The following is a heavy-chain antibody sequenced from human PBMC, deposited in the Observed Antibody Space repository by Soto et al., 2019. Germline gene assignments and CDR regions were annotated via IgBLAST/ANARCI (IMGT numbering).Heavy chain of an antibody. CDR3: ATVDYGDYPVFDA. J-gene: IGHJ5*01. V-gene: IGHV4-61*01. CDR2: VYYNGTT. CDR1: GGSVSSHLYY. Sequence: QVQLQDSGPGLVKPSDTLSLTCSGSGGSVSSHLYYWGLIRQPPGNGLEWIANVYYNGTTNYNPSHTSRVIISLDPATHPYSLKLSSVPAADTAVYYCATVDYGDYPVFDAWGHGAPVTFSS. D-gene: IGHD4-17*01.